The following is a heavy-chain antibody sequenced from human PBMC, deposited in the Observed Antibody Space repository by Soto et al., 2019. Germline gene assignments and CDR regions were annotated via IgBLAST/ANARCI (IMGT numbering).Heavy chain of an antibody. CDR3: AGPTSHQWYYMDV. V-gene: IGHV6-1*01. Sequence: SQTLSLTCAISGDSFSSNSAALNWIRQSPSRGLEWLGRTYYRSKWYNDYAVSVKSRITINPDTSKNQFSLQLNSVTPEDTAVYYCAGPTSHQWYYMDVWGKGTTVTVSS. CDR1: GDSFSSNSAA. J-gene: IGHJ6*03. CDR2: TYYRSKWYN. D-gene: IGHD1-26*01.